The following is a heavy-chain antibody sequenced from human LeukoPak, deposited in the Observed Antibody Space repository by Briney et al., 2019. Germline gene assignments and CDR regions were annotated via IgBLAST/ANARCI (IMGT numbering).Heavy chain of an antibody. J-gene: IGHJ4*02. CDR3: AKDLRLSVGTSPFDY. V-gene: IGHV3-48*04. CDR2: ISSSGSTI. CDR1: GFTFSSYS. Sequence: GGSLRLSCAASGFTFSSYSMNWVRQAPGKGLEWVSYISSSGSTIYYADSVKGRFTISRDNAKNSLYLQMNSLRADDTALYYCAKDLRLSVGTSPFDYWGQGTLVTVSS. D-gene: IGHD4-23*01.